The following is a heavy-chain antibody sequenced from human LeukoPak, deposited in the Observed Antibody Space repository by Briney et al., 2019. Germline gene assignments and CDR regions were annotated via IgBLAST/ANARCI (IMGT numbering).Heavy chain of an antibody. CDR3: ATDRKVGTWDPRFNY. Sequence: GGSLSHSCSASGFTLSDCWMLWLRQAPGKGLEWVGNIRQDDSEKSYVHSVKGRFTISRDNAKFSLYLQMNSLRAEDTAIYCCATDRKVGTWDPRFNYWGQGTLVTVSS. V-gene: IGHV3-7*01. D-gene: IGHD4-23*01. CDR1: GFTLSDCW. CDR2: IRQDDSEK. J-gene: IGHJ4*02.